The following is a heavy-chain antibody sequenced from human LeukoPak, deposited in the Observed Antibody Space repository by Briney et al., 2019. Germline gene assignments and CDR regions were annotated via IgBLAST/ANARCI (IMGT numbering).Heavy chain of an antibody. CDR1: GGSISSYY. V-gene: IGHV4-59*01. J-gene: IGHJ5*02. D-gene: IGHD1-14*01. CDR3: ARDSKRYSGWFDP. CDR2: IYYSGST. Sequence: SETLSLTCTVSGGSISSYYWSWIRQPPGKGLEWIGYIYYSGSTNYNPSLMSRVTISVDTSKNQFSLRLSSVTAADTAVYYCARDSKRYSGWFDPWGQGTLVTVSS.